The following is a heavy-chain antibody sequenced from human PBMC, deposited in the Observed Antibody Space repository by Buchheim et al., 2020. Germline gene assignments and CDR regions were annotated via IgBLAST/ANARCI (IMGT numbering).Heavy chain of an antibody. D-gene: IGHD6-19*01. J-gene: IGHJ4*02. CDR2: ISYDGSNK. CDR1: GFTFSSYA. CDR3: ARDEYSSGWYGHSLVGATPDY. V-gene: IGHV3-30-3*01. Sequence: QVQLVESGGGVVQPGRSLRLSCAASGFTFSSYAMHWVRQAPGKGLEWVAVISYDGSNKYYADSVKGRFTISRDNSKNTLYLQMNSLRAEDTAVYYCARDEYSSGWYGHSLVGATPDYWGQGTL.